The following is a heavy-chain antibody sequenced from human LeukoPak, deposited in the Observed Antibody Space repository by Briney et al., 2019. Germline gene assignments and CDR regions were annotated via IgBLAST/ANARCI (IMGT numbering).Heavy chain of an antibody. CDR2: INSDGSST. J-gene: IGHJ3*02. D-gene: IGHD3-10*01. V-gene: IGHV3-74*01. CDR3: STGSGHAFDI. Sequence: PGGSLRLSCAASGFTFSSYWMPWVRQVPGKGLVWVSRINSDGSSTSYADSEKGRFTISRDNAKNTLYVQMNSLRAEDTAVYYCSTGSGHAFDIWGRGTMVTVSS. CDR1: GFTFSSYW.